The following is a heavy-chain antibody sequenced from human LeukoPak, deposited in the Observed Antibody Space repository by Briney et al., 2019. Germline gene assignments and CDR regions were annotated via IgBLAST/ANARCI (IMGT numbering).Heavy chain of an antibody. CDR2: IYYSGST. D-gene: IGHD3-10*01. CDR3: ARHTPYYYGSGSYYGGKQFDY. V-gene: IGHV4-39*01. J-gene: IGHJ4*02. CDR1: GGSISSSSYY. Sequence: PSETLSLTCTVSGGSISSSSYYWGWIRQPPGKGLEWIASIYYSGSTYYNPSLKSRVTISVDTSKNQFSLKLSSVTAADTAVYYCARHTPYYYGSGSYYGGKQFDYWGQGTLVTVSS.